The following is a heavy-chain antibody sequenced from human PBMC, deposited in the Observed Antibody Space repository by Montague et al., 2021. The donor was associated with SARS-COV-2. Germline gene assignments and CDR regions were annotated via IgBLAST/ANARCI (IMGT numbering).Heavy chain of an antibody. CDR1: GGSVSDYY. Sequence: SETLSLTCAVYGGSVSDYYWSWIRKPPGKGLERIGEINHSGSTNYNPSLKSRVTTSVDTSKNQFSLKLTSVTAADTAVYYCARGPRITMIVVVITDIWFDPWGQGTLVTVSS. D-gene: IGHD3-22*01. CDR2: INHSGST. CDR3: ARGPRITMIVVVITDIWFDP. J-gene: IGHJ5*02. V-gene: IGHV4-34*01.